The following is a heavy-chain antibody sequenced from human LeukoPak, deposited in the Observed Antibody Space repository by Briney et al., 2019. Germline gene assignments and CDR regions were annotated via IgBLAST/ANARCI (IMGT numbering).Heavy chain of an antibody. CDR1: GFTFSSYS. CDR2: ISGSGGST. V-gene: IGHV3-23*01. Sequence: GGSLRLSCAASGFTFSSYSMNWVRQAPGKGLEWVSAISGSGGSTYYADSVKGRFTISRDNFKNTLYLQMNSLRAEDTAVYYCAKGLGYYYYMDVWGKGTTVTVSS. J-gene: IGHJ6*03. CDR3: AKGLGYYYYMDV.